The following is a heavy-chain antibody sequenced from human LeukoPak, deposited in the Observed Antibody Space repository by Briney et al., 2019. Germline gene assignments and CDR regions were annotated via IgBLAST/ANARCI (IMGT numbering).Heavy chain of an antibody. CDR2: IKSKTDGGTT. J-gene: IGHJ4*02. CDR3: TTVRLAVAGTDY. Sequence: GGSLRLSCAASGFTFSNAWMSWVRQAPGKGPEWVGRIKSKTDGGTTNYAAPVKGRFTISRDDSKNTLYLQMNSLKTEDTAVYYCTTVRLAVAGTDYWGQGTLVTVSS. D-gene: IGHD2-15*01. CDR1: GFTFSNAW. V-gene: IGHV3-15*01.